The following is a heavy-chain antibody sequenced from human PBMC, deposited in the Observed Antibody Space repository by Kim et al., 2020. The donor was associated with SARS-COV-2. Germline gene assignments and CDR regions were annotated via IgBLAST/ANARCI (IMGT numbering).Heavy chain of an antibody. V-gene: IGHV7-4-1*02. CDR1: GYTFTSYA. CDR2: INTNTGNP. J-gene: IGHJ6*02. Sequence: ASVKVPCKASGYTFTSYAMNWVRQAPGQGLEWMGWINTNTGNPTYAQGFTGRFVFSLDTSVSTAYLQISSLKAEDTAVYYCARVPHRALYYYYGMDVWGQGTTVTVSS. CDR3: ARVPHRALYYYYGMDV.